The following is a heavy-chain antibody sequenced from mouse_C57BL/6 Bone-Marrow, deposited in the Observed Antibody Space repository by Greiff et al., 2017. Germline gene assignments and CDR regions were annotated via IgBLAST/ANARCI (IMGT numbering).Heavy chain of an antibody. CDR3: SSFDGNYFDF. CDR1: GFNIKDDY. J-gene: IGHJ2*01. V-gene: IGHV14-4*01. CDR2: IDPEIGDT. Sequence: VQLQQSGAELVRPGASVKLSCTASGFNIKDDYIHWVKQRPEQGLEWIGWIDPEIGDTEYASKFQGKATITSDTSSNTAYLQLSRRTSEDTAVYYCSSFDGNYFDFWGQGTPPTVAS. D-gene: IGHD2-3*01.